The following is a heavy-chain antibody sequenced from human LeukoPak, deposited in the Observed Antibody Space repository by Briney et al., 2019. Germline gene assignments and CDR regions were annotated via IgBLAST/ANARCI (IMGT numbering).Heavy chain of an antibody. CDR1: GFTFSKYW. D-gene: IGHD6-19*01. J-gene: IGHJ5*01. Sequence: TGGSLRLSCAAAGFTFSKYWMLWGRHAPGKGLESVSRINTDGTVTTYADSVKGRFTVSRDNADNTMFLQMNSVRDEDTAVYYCTTKQWLTARSDSWGQRTPVTVSS. CDR3: TTKQWLTARSDS. V-gene: IGHV3-74*01. CDR2: INTDGTVT.